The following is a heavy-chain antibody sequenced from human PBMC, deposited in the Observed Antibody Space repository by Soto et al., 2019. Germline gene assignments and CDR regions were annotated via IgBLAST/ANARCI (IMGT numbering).Heavy chain of an antibody. CDR1: RYTFTSYD. V-gene: IGHV1-8*01. J-gene: IGHJ5*02. CDR3: VRGCSSVNCANLPPGWFDP. D-gene: IGHD2-2*01. Sequence: GASVKVSCKASRYTFTSYDINWVRQATGQGLEWMGWMNPNSGNTGYAQKFQGRVTMTRNTSISTAYMELSSLRSEDTAVYYCVRGCSSVNCANLPPGWFDPWGQGTQVTVSS. CDR2: MNPNSGNT.